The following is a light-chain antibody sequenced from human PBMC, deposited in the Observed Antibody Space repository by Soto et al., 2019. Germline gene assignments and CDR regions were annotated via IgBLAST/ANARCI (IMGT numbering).Light chain of an antibody. J-gene: IGKJ1*01. Sequence: DIVMTQSPDSLAVSLGERATTNCKSSQSVLFSSNNKNYLAWYQQKPGQPPKLLIYWASTLESGVPARFSGSGSGTDFTLTISSLQAEDVAVYYCQQYYCTPLTFGQGTKVEVK. CDR3: QQYYCTPLT. CDR2: WAS. CDR1: QSVLFSSNNKNY. V-gene: IGKV4-1*01.